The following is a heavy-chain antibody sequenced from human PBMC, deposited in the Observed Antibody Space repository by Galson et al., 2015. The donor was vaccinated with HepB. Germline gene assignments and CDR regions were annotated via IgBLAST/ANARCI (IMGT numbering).Heavy chain of an antibody. CDR1: GFSLTTSGMR. CDR2: IDWDDDE. CDR3: TRTWRDSSGYWYYFDY. Sequence: PALVKPTQTLTLTCTFSGFSLTTSGMRVSWIRQPPGKALEWLALIDWDDDEFYSTSLKTRLTISKDTSKNQVVLTMTNMDPVDTATYYCTRTWRDSSGYWYYFDYWGQGILVTVSS. V-gene: IGHV2-70*04. J-gene: IGHJ4*02. D-gene: IGHD3-22*01.